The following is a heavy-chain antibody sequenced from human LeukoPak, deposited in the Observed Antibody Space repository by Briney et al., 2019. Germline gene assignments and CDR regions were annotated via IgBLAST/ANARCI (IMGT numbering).Heavy chain of an antibody. J-gene: IGHJ4*02. D-gene: IGHD2-2*02. Sequence: ASVKVSCKASGYTFTNHGFSWVRQAPGQGLEWMGWISTYNGDTNYAQNLQGRVTMTTDTSTSTAYMEMRSLRSVDTAVYYCARDCSSTSCYSVYWGQGTLVTVSS. V-gene: IGHV1-18*01. CDR3: ARDCSSTSCYSVY. CDR2: ISTYNGDT. CDR1: GYTFTNHG.